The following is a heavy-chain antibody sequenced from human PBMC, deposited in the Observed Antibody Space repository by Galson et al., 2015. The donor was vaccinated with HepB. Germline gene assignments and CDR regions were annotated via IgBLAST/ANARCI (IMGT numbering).Heavy chain of an antibody. CDR2: ISAYNGNT. CDR3: ARELEVYYFDY. Sequence: SVKVSCKASGGTFSNYAISWVRQAPGQGLEWMGWISAYNGNTNYAQKLQGRVTMTTDTSTSTAYMELRSLRSDDTAVYYCARELEVYYFDYWGQGTLVTVSS. V-gene: IGHV1-18*01. J-gene: IGHJ4*02. CDR1: GGTFSNYA. D-gene: IGHD1-1*01.